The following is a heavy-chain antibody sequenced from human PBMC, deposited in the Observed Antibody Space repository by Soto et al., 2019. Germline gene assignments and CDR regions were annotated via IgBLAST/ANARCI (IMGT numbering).Heavy chain of an antibody. Sequence: QLQLQESGPGLVKPSETLSLTCTVSGGSISSSSYYWGWIRQPPGKGLEWIGSIYYSGSTYYNPSLTSRVTISVDTSENQFSLKLSSVTAADTAVYYCASSYGDYVSYWGQGTLVTVSS. CDR3: ASSYGDYVSY. D-gene: IGHD4-17*01. V-gene: IGHV4-39*01. CDR2: IYYSGST. CDR1: GGSISSSSYY. J-gene: IGHJ4*02.